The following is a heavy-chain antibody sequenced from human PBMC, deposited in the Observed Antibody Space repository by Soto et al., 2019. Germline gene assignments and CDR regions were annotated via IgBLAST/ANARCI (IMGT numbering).Heavy chain of an antibody. D-gene: IGHD5-12*01. CDR1: GYTFTSYY. J-gene: IGHJ5*02. CDR2: INPSGGST. V-gene: IGHV1-46*01. Sequence: ASVKVSCKASGYTFTSYYMHWVRQAPGQGLEWMGIINPSGGSTSYAQKFQGRVTMTRDTSTSTVYMELSSLRSEDTAVYYCARESDRASVLVATEENRFDPWGQGTLVTVSS. CDR3: ARESDRASVLVATEENRFDP.